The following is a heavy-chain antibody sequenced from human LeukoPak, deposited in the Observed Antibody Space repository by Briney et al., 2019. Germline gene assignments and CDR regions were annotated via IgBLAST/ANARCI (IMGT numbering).Heavy chain of an antibody. CDR2: IYYSGST. CDR3: ARGGIAAASN. Sequence: SETLSLTCTVSGGSISSGDYYWSWIRQPPGKGREWIGYIYYSGSTYYNPSLKSRATISVDTSKNQFSLKLSSVTAADTAMYYCARGGIAAASNWGQGTLVTVSS. D-gene: IGHD6-13*01. CDR1: GGSISSGDYY. J-gene: IGHJ4*02. V-gene: IGHV4-30-4*01.